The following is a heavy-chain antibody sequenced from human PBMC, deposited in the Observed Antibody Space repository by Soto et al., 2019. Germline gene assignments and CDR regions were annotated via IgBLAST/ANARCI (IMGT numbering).Heavy chain of an antibody. J-gene: IGHJ5*02. D-gene: IGHD2-2*01. CDR3: ARDVADCSSTSCFNWFDP. CDR1: GYTFTSYY. Sequence: QVQLVQSGAEVKKPGASVKVSCKASGYTFTSYYMHWVRQAPGQGLEWMGIINPSGGSTSYAQKCQGRVTMTRDTSTSTVYMELSSLRSEDTAVYYCARDVADCSSTSCFNWFDPWGQGTLVTVSS. V-gene: IGHV1-46*01. CDR2: INPSGGST.